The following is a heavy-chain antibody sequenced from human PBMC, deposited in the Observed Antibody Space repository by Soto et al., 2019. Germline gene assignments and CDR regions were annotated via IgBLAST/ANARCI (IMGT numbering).Heavy chain of an antibody. J-gene: IGHJ4*02. D-gene: IGHD3-3*01. Sequence: SSVKVSCKASGGTFSSYTISWVRQAPGRGLEWMGRIIPILGIANYAQKFQGRVTMTEDTSTSTAYMELSSLRSEDTAVFYCATRVEFWSGYFTPYSFDYWGQRTLVTVSS. CDR2: IIPILGIA. V-gene: IGHV1-69*02. CDR3: ATRVEFWSGYFTPYSFDY. CDR1: GGTFSSYT.